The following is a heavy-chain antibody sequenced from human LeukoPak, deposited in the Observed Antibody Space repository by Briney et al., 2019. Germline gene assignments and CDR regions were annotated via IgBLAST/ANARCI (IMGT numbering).Heavy chain of an antibody. CDR2: ISSSGSTI. J-gene: IGHJ4*02. CDR1: GFTFSSYE. CDR3: ARDGRVGGVITNADY. D-gene: IGHD3-10*01. Sequence: GGSLRLSCAASGFTFSSYEMNWVRQAPGKGLEWVSYISSSGSTIYYADSVKGRFTISRDNAKNSLYLQMNSLRAEDTAVYYCARDGRVGGVITNADYGGQGTLVTVPS. V-gene: IGHV3-48*03.